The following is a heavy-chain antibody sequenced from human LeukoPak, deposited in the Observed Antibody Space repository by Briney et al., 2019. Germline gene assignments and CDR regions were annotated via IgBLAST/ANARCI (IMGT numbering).Heavy chain of an antibody. CDR3: ANESGSYYVDWFDP. Sequence: PGGSLRLSCAASGFTFSDYYMSWIRQAPGKGLEWVSYISSSGSTIYYADSVKGRFTISRDNAKNSLYLQMNSLRAEDTAVYYCANESGSYYVDWFDPWGQGTLVTVSS. J-gene: IGHJ5*02. V-gene: IGHV3-11*01. D-gene: IGHD1-26*01. CDR2: ISSSGSTI. CDR1: GFTFSDYY.